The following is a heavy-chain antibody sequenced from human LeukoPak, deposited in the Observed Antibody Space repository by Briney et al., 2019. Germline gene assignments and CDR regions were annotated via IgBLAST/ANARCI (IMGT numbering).Heavy chain of an antibody. V-gene: IGHV1-69*13. CDR3: ARAPDYGGNLYFDY. J-gene: IGHJ4*02. CDR2: IIPIFGTA. D-gene: IGHD4-23*01. CDR1: GGTFSSYA. Sequence: AASVKVSCKASGGTFSSYAISWVRQAPGQGLEWMGGIIPIFGTANYAQNFQGRVTITADESTSTAYMELSSLRSEDTAVYYCARAPDYGGNLYFDYWGQGTLVTVSS.